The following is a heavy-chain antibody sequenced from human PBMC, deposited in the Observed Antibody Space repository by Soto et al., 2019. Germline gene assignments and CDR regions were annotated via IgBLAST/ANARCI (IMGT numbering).Heavy chain of an antibody. Sequence: QVLLQESGPGLVQPSGTLSLSCVVSGVSISSNYYWGWVRQPPGKGLEWLGDIAHIGSANYNPSLKSRVTLSIDKSHNQFSLKVNSVTAADTAVYYCARSFGWYAIDYWGQGTLVIVSS. J-gene: IGHJ4*02. V-gene: IGHV4-4*02. CDR1: GVSISSNYY. CDR2: IAHIGSA. CDR3: ARSFGWYAIDY. D-gene: IGHD6-19*01.